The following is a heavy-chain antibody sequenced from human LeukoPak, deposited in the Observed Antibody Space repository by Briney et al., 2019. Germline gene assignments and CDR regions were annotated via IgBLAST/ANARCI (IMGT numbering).Heavy chain of an antibody. J-gene: IGHJ4*02. CDR3: ARLTAAGYYFDY. V-gene: IGHV3-11*06. D-gene: IGHD6-13*01. Sequence: GGSLRLSSAASGFTFSDYYMSWIRQAPGKGLEWVSYISSSSSYTNYADSVKGRFTISRDNAKNSLYLQMNSLRAEDTAVYYCARLTAAGYYFDYWGQGTLVTVSS. CDR1: GFTFSDYY. CDR2: ISSSSSYT.